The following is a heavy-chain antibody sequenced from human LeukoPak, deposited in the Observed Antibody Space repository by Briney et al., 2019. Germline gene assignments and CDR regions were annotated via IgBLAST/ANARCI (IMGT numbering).Heavy chain of an antibody. CDR3: ARTNERELDY. V-gene: IGHV3-48*01. Sequence: GGPLRLSCAASGFTFSSYHMNWVRQAPGKGLEWVSYISIFSSTIYYADSVKGRSTISRDDANSLVYLQMNSLRAEDTAVYYCARTNERELDYWGQGTLVTVSS. D-gene: IGHD1-26*01. J-gene: IGHJ4*02. CDR2: ISIFSSTI. CDR1: GFTFSSYH.